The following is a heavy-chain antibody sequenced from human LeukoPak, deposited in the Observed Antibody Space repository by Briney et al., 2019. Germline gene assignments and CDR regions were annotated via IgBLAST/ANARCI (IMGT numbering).Heavy chain of an antibody. CDR2: INPIFGTA. CDR1: GGTFSSYA. Sequence: SVKGSCKASGGTFSSYAISWVRQAPGQGLEWMGGINPIFGTANYAQKFQGRVTITTDESTSTAYMELSSLRSEDTAVYYCARGGGDDFWSGYYSPNAFDIWGQGTMVTVSS. J-gene: IGHJ3*02. CDR3: ARGGGDDFWSGYYSPNAFDI. D-gene: IGHD3-3*01. V-gene: IGHV1-69*05.